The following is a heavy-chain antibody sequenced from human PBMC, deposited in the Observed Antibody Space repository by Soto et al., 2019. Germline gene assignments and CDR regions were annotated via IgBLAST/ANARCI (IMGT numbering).Heavy chain of an antibody. D-gene: IGHD6-13*01. V-gene: IGHV4-39*01. J-gene: IGHJ6*02. CDR3: ARPIAAAGMYYGMDV. CDR1: GGSISSSSYY. Sequence: SETLSLTCTVSGGSISSSSYYWGWIRQPPGKGLEWIGSIYYSGSTYYNPSLKSRVTTSVDTSKNQFSLKLSSVTAADTAVYYCARPIAAAGMYYGMDVWGQGTTVTVSS. CDR2: IYYSGST.